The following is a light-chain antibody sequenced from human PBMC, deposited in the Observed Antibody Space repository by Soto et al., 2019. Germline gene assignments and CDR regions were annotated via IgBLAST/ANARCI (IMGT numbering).Light chain of an antibody. CDR2: EAS. Sequence: DIQMTQSPSTLSASVGDRVTITCRASQSIGKWLAWYQHKPGKAPNLLIHEASDLQSGVPSRFSGSGSGTEFTLTISSLQPDDFATYYCQEYNIYPFTFGPGTKIDI. CDR1: QSIGKW. CDR3: QEYNIYPFT. J-gene: IGKJ3*01. V-gene: IGKV1-5*03.